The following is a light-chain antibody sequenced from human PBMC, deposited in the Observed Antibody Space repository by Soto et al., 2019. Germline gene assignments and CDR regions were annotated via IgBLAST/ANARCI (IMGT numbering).Light chain of an antibody. Sequence: ERVMTQSPATLSVSPGERATLSCRPSQTIHSNFAWYQQRPGQAPRPLICAASTRATGIPARFSGNGFATEFTLTISSLQSEDFAVYYCQQYSDWPLTCGGGTKGEIK. CDR1: QTIHSN. CDR3: QQYSDWPLT. CDR2: AAS. J-gene: IGKJ4*01. V-gene: IGKV3D-15*01.